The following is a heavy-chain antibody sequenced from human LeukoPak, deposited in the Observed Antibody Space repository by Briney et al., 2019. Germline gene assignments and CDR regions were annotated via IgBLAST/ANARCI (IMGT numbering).Heavy chain of an antibody. Sequence: SVKVSCKASGGTFSSYAISWVRQAPRQGLEWMGGIIPIFGTANYAQKFQGRVTITADESTSTAYMELSSLRSEDTAVYYCAIILTMVDFDYWGQGTLVTVSS. CDR1: GGTFSSYA. J-gene: IGHJ4*02. CDR2: IIPIFGTA. V-gene: IGHV1-69*13. D-gene: IGHD3-10*01. CDR3: AIILTMVDFDY.